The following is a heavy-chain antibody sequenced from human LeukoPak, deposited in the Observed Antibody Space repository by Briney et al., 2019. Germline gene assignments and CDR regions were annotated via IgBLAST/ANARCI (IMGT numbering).Heavy chain of an antibody. D-gene: IGHD3-22*01. CDR3: ARENDYYDSSGYYRAFDY. V-gene: IGHV4-31*03. CDR1: GGSISSGGYY. Sequence: SQTLSLTCTVSGGSISSGGYYWSWIRQHPGKGLEWIGYIYYSGSTYYNPSLKSRVTISVDTSKNQFSLMLSSVTAADTAVYYCARENDYYDSSGYYRAFDYWGQGTLVTVSS. CDR2: IYYSGST. J-gene: IGHJ4*02.